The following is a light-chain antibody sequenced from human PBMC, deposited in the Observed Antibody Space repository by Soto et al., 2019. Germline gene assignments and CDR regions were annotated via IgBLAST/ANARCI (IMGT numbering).Light chain of an antibody. CDR3: QQYGSSPRT. Sequence: DIVLTQSPGTLSLSPGERATLSCRASQTVRSISLAWYQQKPGQAPRLLIFGASTRAAGFPDRFSGGGSGTDFTLTISRLEPEDFAVYYCQQYGSSPRTFGQGTKVDIK. CDR1: QTVRSIS. J-gene: IGKJ1*01. V-gene: IGKV3-20*01. CDR2: GAS.